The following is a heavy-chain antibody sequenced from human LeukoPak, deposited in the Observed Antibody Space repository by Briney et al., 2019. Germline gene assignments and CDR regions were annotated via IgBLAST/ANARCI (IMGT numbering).Heavy chain of an antibody. V-gene: IGHV3-30*18. CDR2: ISYDGSNK. CDR3: AKSEPPAYYFDY. Sequence: GGSLRLSCAASGFTFSSYGMHWVRQAPGKGLEWVAVISYDGSNKYYADSVKGRFTISRDNSKNTLYLQMNSLRAEDTAVYYCAKSEPPAYYFDYWGQGTLVTVSS. CDR1: GFTFSSYG. J-gene: IGHJ4*02.